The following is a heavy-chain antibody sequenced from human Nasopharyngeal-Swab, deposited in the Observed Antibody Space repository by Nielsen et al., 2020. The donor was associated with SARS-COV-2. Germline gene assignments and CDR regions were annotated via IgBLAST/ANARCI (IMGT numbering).Heavy chain of an antibody. D-gene: IGHD6-19*01. Sequence: GESPKISRAASGFPFDDYGMTWVRPVPGKGLEWVSGISWNGGSTAYADSVKGRFTISRDNAKNSLYLQMNSLRAEDTAFYHCARGYSSGWVLDYWGQGTLVTVSS. CDR1: GFPFDDYG. CDR2: ISWNGGST. CDR3: ARGYSSGWVLDY. V-gene: IGHV3-20*01. J-gene: IGHJ4*02.